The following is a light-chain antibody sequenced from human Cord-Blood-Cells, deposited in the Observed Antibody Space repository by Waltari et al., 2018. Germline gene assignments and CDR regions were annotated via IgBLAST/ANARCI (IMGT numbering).Light chain of an antibody. CDR1: SGHSSYA. CDR2: LNSDGSH. CDR3: QTWGTGIRV. J-gene: IGLJ2*01. V-gene: IGLV4-69*01. Sequence: PSASASLGASVKLTCTLSSGHSSYAIAWHQQQPEKGPRYLMKLNSDGSHSKGDGIPDRFSGSSSGAERYLTISSLQSEDEADYYCQTWGTGIRVFGGGTKLTVL.